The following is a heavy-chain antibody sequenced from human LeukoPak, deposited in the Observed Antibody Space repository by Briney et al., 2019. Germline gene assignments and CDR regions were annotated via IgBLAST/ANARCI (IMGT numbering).Heavy chain of an antibody. CDR1: GFTFNSYD. Sequence: GGSLRLSCAASGFTFNSYDMHWVRQAPGKGLEWVAVISYDGSNKYYADSVKGRFTISRDNSKNTLYLQMNSLRAEDTAVYYCARGAPMVRGEKRSSGAFNIWGQGTMVTVSS. J-gene: IGHJ3*02. D-gene: IGHD3-10*01. CDR2: ISYDGSNK. V-gene: IGHV3-30*19. CDR3: ARGAPMVRGEKRSSGAFNI.